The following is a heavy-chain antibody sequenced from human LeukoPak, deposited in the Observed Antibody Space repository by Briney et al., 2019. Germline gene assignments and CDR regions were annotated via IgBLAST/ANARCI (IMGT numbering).Heavy chain of an antibody. CDR2: ISAYNGNT. CDR1: GYTFTSYG. CDR3: ARDAVRGFGELLYPDYFDY. Sequence: ASVKVSCKASGYTFTSYGISWVRQAPGQGLEWMGWISAYNGNTNYAQKLQGRVTMTTDTSTSTAYMELRRLRSDDTAVYYCARDAVRGFGELLYPDYFDYWGQGTLVTVSS. D-gene: IGHD3-10*01. V-gene: IGHV1-18*01. J-gene: IGHJ4*02.